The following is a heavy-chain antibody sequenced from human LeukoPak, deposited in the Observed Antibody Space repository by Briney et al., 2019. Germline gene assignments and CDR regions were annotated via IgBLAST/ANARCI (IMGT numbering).Heavy chain of an antibody. V-gene: IGHV1-2*02. CDR2: INPDSGIT. Sequence: ASVKVSCKASGYTFIGYYIQWVRQAPGQGPEWMGWINPDSGITNYGQKFQGRGTMTRDTSINTAYMEVSRLRSDDTAVYYCARDPSGDSSGYPFDRWGQGTLVTVSS. CDR3: ARDPSGDSSGYPFDR. J-gene: IGHJ4*02. D-gene: IGHD3-22*01. CDR1: GYTFIGYY.